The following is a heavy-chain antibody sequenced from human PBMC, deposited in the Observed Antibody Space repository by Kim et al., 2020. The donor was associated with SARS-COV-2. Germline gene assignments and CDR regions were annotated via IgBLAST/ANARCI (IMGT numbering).Heavy chain of an antibody. V-gene: IGHV3-23*01. CDR3: AKVGTGYWYFDL. Sequence: GGSLRLSCAASGFTFSGYAMSWVRQAPGKGLEWVSGISGGGGSTYYADSVKGRFTISRDNSKNTLSVQMNSLRADDTALYYCAKVGTGYWYFDLWGRGTLVTVSS. J-gene: IGHJ2*01. CDR1: GFTFSGYA. CDR2: ISGGGGST. D-gene: IGHD7-27*01.